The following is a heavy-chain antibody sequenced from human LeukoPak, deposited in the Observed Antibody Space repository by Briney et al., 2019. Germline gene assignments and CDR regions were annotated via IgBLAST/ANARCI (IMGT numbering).Heavy chain of an antibody. Sequence: GESLKISCKGSGYSFTSYWIGWVRQMPGKGLEWMGIIYPGDSDTRYSPSFQGQVTISADKSISTAYLQWSSLKASDTAMYYCARRLYSSSWPAWAKPERYYFDYWGQGTLVTVSS. J-gene: IGHJ4*02. CDR2: IYPGDSDT. CDR1: GYSFTSYW. CDR3: ARRLYSSSWPAWAKPERYYFDY. V-gene: IGHV5-51*01. D-gene: IGHD6-13*01.